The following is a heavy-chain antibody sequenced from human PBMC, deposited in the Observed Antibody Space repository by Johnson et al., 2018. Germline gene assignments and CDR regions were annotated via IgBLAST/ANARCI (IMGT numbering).Heavy chain of an antibody. V-gene: IGHV4-34*01. CDR2: INHSGST. CDR3: ARGLGDRGDPPTAYGLEF. CDR1: GGSFSGYS. J-gene: IGHJ6*02. D-gene: IGHD3-16*01. Sequence: QVQLQQWGAGLLKPSETLSLTCAVYGGSFSGYSWNWIRQPPGKGLEWMGEINHSGSTKYNPSLKSRVNISVDTSKNLFSPELNSVTAEATAVFYCARGLGDRGDPPTAYGLEFWGQGTTVIVSS.